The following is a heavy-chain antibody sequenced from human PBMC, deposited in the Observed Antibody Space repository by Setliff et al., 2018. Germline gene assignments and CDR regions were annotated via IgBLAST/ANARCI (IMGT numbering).Heavy chain of an antibody. Sequence: GGSLRLSCAASGFSVSDNYMNWVRQAPGKGLEWLSYISSSGGTIHYADSVKGRFTISKDTAENSVFLQMNSLRGEDTALYYCAGGYSFGYGVYWGQGVLVTVSS. V-gene: IGHV3-11*04. J-gene: IGHJ4*02. CDR3: AGGYSFGYGVY. D-gene: IGHD5-18*01. CDR2: ISSSGGTI. CDR1: GFSVSDNY.